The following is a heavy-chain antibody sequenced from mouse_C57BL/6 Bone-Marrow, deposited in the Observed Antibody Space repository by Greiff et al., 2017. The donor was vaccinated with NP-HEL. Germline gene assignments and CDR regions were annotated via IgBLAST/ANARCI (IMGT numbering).Heavy chain of an antibody. J-gene: IGHJ2*01. CDR2: INPNSGTT. CDR1: GYSFTDYN. Sequence: EVKLQQSGPELVKPGASVKISCKASGYSFTDYNMNWVKQSNGKSLEWIGVINPNSGTTSYNQKFKGKATLTVDQSSSTAYMQLNSLTSEDSAVYYWARWEKTRGSSPFDYWGQGTTLTVSS. CDR3: ARWEKTRGSSPFDY. V-gene: IGHV1-39*01. D-gene: IGHD1-1*01.